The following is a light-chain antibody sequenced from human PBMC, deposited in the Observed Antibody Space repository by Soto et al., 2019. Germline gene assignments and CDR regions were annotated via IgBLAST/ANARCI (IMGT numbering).Light chain of an antibody. CDR1: QSVRSY. V-gene: IGKV3-11*01. J-gene: IGKJ4*01. Sequence: EIVLTQSPATLSLSPGERATLSCRASQSVRSYLAWYQQKPGHAPRLLIYEASNRATGIPARFSGSGSGTDFTLTVSCLEPEDFAVYYCQQRRDWPLTFGGGTKVEIK. CDR3: QQRRDWPLT. CDR2: EAS.